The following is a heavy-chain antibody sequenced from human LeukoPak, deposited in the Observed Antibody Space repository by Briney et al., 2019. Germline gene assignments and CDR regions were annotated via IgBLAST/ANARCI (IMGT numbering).Heavy chain of an antibody. CDR2: IYTSGTT. D-gene: IGHD2-2*01. Sequence: GGSLRLSCAASGFTVSSNYMSWVRQAPGKGLELVSLIYTSGTTYYVDSVKGRFTISRDNAKNTLYLQMNSLRAEDTAVYYCARVVEYCSSTGCNYWYFDLWGRGTLVTVSS. CDR3: ARVVEYCSSTGCNYWYFDL. V-gene: IGHV3-53*01. CDR1: GFTVSSNY. J-gene: IGHJ2*01.